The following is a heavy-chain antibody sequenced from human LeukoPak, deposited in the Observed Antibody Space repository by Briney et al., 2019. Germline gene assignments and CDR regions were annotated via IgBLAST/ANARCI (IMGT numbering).Heavy chain of an antibody. CDR2: IIGSSSTI. J-gene: IGHJ4*02. D-gene: IGHD6-25*01. V-gene: IGHV3-48*02. CDR3: ARDSGIDS. Sequence: GGSLRLSCAASGLNFSIYSMTWVRQAPGKGLEWVSYIIGSSSTIYYADSVKGRFTVSRDNAKNSLYLQMNSLRDEDTAVYYCARDSGIDSWGQGTLVTVSS. CDR1: GLNFSIYS.